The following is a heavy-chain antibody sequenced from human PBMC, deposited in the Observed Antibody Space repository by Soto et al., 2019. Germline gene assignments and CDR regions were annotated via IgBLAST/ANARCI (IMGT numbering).Heavy chain of an antibody. Sequence: SETLSLTCAVSGGSISSGGYSWSWIRQPPGKGLEWIGYIYHSGSTYYNPSLKSRVTISVDRSKNRFSLKLSSVTAADTAVYYCARGGYGTPNDYWGQGTLVTVSS. CDR1: GGSISSGGYS. J-gene: IGHJ4*02. CDR2: IYHSGST. V-gene: IGHV4-30-2*01. D-gene: IGHD1-1*01. CDR3: ARGGYGTPNDY.